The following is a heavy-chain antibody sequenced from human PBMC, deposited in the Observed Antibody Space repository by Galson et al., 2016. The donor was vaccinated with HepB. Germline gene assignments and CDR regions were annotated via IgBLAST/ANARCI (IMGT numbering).Heavy chain of an antibody. CDR1: GGTFNSYA. D-gene: IGHD5-24*01. CDR3: ARVRDGYNSYFYYGMDV. J-gene: IGHJ6*02. Sequence: SVKVSCKASGGTFNSYAISWVRQAPGQGLEWMGGIIPLYGTANYAQKFRGRVTIIADESTSTAYMELSSLRSEDTAMYYCARVRDGYNSYFYYGMDVWGQGTTVTVSS. V-gene: IGHV1-69*13. CDR2: IIPLYGTA.